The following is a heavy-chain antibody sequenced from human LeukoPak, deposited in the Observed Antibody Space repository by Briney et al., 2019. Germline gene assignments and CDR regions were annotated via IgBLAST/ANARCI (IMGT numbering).Heavy chain of an antibody. Sequence: AGGSLRLSCAASGVTVRSNYMSWVRQAPGKGLEWVSLMYSGGNTYYADSVKGRFTISRDKSKNTLYLQMNSLRAEDTAVYYCARCIGSTVFFDHWGQGTLVSVSS. CDR2: MYSGGNT. V-gene: IGHV3-53*01. CDR1: GVTVRSNY. J-gene: IGHJ4*02. D-gene: IGHD4-11*01. CDR3: ARCIGSTVFFDH.